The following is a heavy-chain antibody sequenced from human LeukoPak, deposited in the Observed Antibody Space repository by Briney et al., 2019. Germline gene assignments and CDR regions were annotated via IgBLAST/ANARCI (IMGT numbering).Heavy chain of an antibody. Sequence: SETLSLTCTVSGGSISSGGYYWSWIRQHPGKGLEWIGYIYYGGSTYYNPSLKSRVTISVDTSKNQFSLKLSSVTAADTAVYYCARTGVLSLYYLDYWGQGTLVTVSS. D-gene: IGHD2-8*01. CDR1: GGSISSGGYY. CDR3: ARTGVLSLYYLDY. CDR2: IYYGGST. V-gene: IGHV4-31*03. J-gene: IGHJ4*02.